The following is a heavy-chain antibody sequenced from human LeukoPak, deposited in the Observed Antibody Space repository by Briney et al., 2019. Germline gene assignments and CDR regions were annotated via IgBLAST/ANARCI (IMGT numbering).Heavy chain of an antibody. D-gene: IGHD6-19*01. V-gene: IGHV4-34*01. CDR1: GGSFSGYY. J-gene: IGHJ4*02. CDR3: ARGRGSSGWYGGFDY. Sequence: PSETLSLTCAVYGGSFSGYYWSWIRQPPGKGLEWIGEINHTGSTNYDASLKSRVTISVDTSKNQLSLKLGSVTAADTAVYYCARGRGSSGWYGGFDYWGQGTLVTVSS. CDR2: INHTGST.